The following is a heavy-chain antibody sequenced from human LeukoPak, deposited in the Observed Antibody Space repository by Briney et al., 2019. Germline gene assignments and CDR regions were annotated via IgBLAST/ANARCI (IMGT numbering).Heavy chain of an antibody. CDR2: ISGSGGST. Sequence: PGGSLRLSCAASGFTFCSYSMNWVRQAPGKGLEWVSAISGSGGSTYYADSVKGRFTISRDNSKNTLYLQMNSLRAEDTAVYYCAKEVGYCSSTSCYALPYYFDYWGQGTLVTVSS. D-gene: IGHD2-2*01. CDR1: GFTFCSYS. J-gene: IGHJ4*02. V-gene: IGHV3-23*01. CDR3: AKEVGYCSSTSCYALPYYFDY.